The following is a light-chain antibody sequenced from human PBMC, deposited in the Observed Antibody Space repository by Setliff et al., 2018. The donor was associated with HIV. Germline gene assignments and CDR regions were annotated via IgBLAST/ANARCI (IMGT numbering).Light chain of an antibody. V-gene: IGLV2-14*03. J-gene: IGLJ1*01. CDR1: SSDVGGYNY. Sequence: QSALTQPASVSGSPGQSITISCTGTSSDVGGYNYVSWYQQHPGEAPKLMIYDVSNRPSGVSNRFSGSKSGNTASLTISGLQAEDEADYYCSSYTSSVTSVFGTGTKVTVL. CDR3: SSYTSSVTSV. CDR2: DVS.